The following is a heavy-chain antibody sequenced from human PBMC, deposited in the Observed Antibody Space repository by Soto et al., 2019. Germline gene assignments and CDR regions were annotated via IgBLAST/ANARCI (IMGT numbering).Heavy chain of an antibody. CDR2: IIPILGIA. Sequence: ASVKVSCKASGGTFSSYTISWVRQAPGQGLKWMGRIIPILGIANYAQKFQGRVTITADKSTSTAYMELSSLRSEDTAVYYCARLPYYYGSGSYSYGMDVWGQGTTVTVSS. J-gene: IGHJ6*02. V-gene: IGHV1-69*02. D-gene: IGHD3-10*01. CDR1: GGTFSSYT. CDR3: ARLPYYYGSGSYSYGMDV.